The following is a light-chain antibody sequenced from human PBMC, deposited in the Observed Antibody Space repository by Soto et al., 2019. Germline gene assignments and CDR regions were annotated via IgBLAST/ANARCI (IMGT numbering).Light chain of an antibody. CDR2: GVS. J-gene: IGKJ4*01. Sequence: EIVLTQSPGTVSLSPGERATLSCRASQSVTSSYLAWYQQKPGQAPRLLIYGVSSRATGIPDRFSGSGAGTDFTLTISRLEPEDFAVYYCQQYGDSPLTFVGGTKVDMK. CDR1: QSVTSSY. V-gene: IGKV3-20*01. CDR3: QQYGDSPLT.